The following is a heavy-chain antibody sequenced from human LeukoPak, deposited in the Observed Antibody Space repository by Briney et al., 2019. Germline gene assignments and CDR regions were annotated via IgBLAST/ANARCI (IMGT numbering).Heavy chain of an antibody. CDR2: IWYDGSNK. J-gene: IGHJ6*02. D-gene: IGHD2-2*01. CDR3: ARDLRGEGPAARPEDYYYYGMDV. Sequence: GGSLRLTCAASGFTFSSYGMHWVRQAPGKGLEWVAVIWYDGSNKYYADSVKGRFTISRDNSKNTLYLQMNSLRAEDTAVYYCARDLRGEGPAARPEDYYYYGMDVWGQGTTVTVSS. CDR1: GFTFSSYG. V-gene: IGHV3-33*01.